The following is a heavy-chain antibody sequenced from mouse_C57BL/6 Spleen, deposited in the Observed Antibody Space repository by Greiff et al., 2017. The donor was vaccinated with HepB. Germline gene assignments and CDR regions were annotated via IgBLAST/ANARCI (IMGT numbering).Heavy chain of an antibody. Sequence: QVQLQQPGAELVKPGASVKLSCKASGYTFTSYWMHWVKQRPGRGLEWIGRIDPNSGGTKYNEKFKSKATLTVDKPSSTAYMQLSSLTSGDSAVYYCARGGVTVVANFDVWGTGTTVTVSS. CDR3: ARGGVTVVANFDV. D-gene: IGHD1-1*01. CDR2: IDPNSGGT. V-gene: IGHV1-72*01. CDR1: GYTFTSYW. J-gene: IGHJ1*03.